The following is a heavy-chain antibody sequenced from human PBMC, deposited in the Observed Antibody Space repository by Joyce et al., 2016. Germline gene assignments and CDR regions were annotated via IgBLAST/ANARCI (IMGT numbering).Heavy chain of an antibody. Sequence: QVQLVQSGAAVTKPGASVKISCKASGYLFSNNDIHWVRQAPGQTFEWMGWGSAGSGYTKYSQKFQGRLTFTRDTSATTAHMELSSLRSEDTALYYCARGRTLADWGQGTLVTVSS. CDR1: GYLFSNND. CDR3: ARGRTLAD. J-gene: IGHJ4*02. CDR2: GSAGSGYT. V-gene: IGHV1-3*01.